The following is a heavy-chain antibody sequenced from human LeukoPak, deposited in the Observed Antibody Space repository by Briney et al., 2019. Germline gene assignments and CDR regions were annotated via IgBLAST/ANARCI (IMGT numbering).Heavy chain of an antibody. V-gene: IGHV3-13*01. D-gene: IGHD5-18*01. J-gene: IGHJ4*02. CDR2: IGTAGDT. CDR1: GFTFSSYD. CDR3: ARVGFTATYDY. Sequence: GGSLRLSCAASGFTFSSYDMHWVRQATGKGLEWVSAIGTAGDTYYPGSVKGRFTISRENAKNSLYLQMNSLRAGDTAVYYCARVGFTATYDYWGQGTLVTVSS.